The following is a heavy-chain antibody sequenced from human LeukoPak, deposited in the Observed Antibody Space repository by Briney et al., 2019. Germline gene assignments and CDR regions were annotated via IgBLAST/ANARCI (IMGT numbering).Heavy chain of an antibody. J-gene: IGHJ6*03. Sequence: GGSLRLSCAASGFTFSGSAMHWVRQASGKGLEWVGRIRSKANSYATAYAASGKGRFTIARDESKKTAYMQMNRLKNEDAAVYYCTSSLSTMTTVTIYYYYMDVWGKGTTVTVSS. CDR1: GFTFSGSA. D-gene: IGHD4-17*01. CDR2: IRSKANSYAT. V-gene: IGHV3-73*01. CDR3: TSSLSTMTTVTIYYYYMDV.